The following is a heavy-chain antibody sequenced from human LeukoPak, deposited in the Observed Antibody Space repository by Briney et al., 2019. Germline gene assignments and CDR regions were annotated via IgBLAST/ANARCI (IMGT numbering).Heavy chain of an antibody. Sequence: SCKASGYTFTSYGISWVRQAPGKGLEWVSVIYSGGSTYYADSVKGRFTISRDNSKNTLYLQMNSLRAEDTAVYYCARDLYWGQGTLVTVSS. CDR1: GYTFTSYG. CDR2: IYSGGST. V-gene: IGHV3-53*01. J-gene: IGHJ4*02. CDR3: ARDLY.